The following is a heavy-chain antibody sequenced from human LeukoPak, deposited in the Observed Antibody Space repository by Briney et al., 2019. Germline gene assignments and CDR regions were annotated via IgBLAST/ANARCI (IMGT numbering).Heavy chain of an antibody. CDR1: GGSFSGYY. D-gene: IGHD6-6*01. CDR3: ARLLNIAARPDVGVDY. Sequence: SETLSLTCAVYGGSFSGYYWSWIRQPPGKGLEWIGEINHSGSTNYNPSLKSRVTISVDTSKNQFSLKLSSVTAADTAVYYCARLLNIAARPDVGVDYWGQGTLVTVSS. CDR2: INHSGST. J-gene: IGHJ4*02. V-gene: IGHV4-34*01.